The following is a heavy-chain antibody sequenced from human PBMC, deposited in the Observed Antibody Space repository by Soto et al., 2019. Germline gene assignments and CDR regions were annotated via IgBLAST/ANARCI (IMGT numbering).Heavy chain of an antibody. CDR3: TSPMTTVTTVDY. V-gene: IGHV3-73*02. J-gene: IGHJ4*02. CDR2: IRSKANSYAT. CDR1: GFTFSGSA. Sequence: EVQLVESGGGLVQPGGSLKLSCAASGFTFSGSAMHWVRQASGKGLEWVGRIRSKANSYATAYAASVKGRFTISRDDSKNTAYLQMNSLKTEDTAVYYWTSPMTTVTTVDYWGQGTLVTVSS. D-gene: IGHD4-4*01.